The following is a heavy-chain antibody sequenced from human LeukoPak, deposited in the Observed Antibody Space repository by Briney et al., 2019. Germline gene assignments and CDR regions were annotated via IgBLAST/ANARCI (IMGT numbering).Heavy chain of an antibody. CDR2: ISGSGGST. D-gene: IGHD3-10*01. Sequence: GGSLRLSCAASGFTFSSYGMHWVRQAPGKGLEWVSAISGSGGSTNYADSVKGRFTISRDNSRNTLFLQMNSLRAEDTAVYYCAKVRRVLWFGESHDAFDIWGQGTMVTVSS. CDR1: GFTFSSYG. J-gene: IGHJ3*02. V-gene: IGHV3-23*01. CDR3: AKVRRVLWFGESHDAFDI.